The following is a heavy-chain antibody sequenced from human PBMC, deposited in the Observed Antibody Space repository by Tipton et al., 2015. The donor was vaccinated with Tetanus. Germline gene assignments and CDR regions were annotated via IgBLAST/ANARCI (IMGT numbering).Heavy chain of an antibody. J-gene: IGHJ5*02. CDR3: ARDRGQQFVSDWFDP. CDR1: GGSINSPDYS. CDR2: IYQSGST. D-gene: IGHD6-6*01. V-gene: IGHV4-30-2*01. Sequence: TLSLTCTVSGGSINSPDYSWGWIRQPPGKGLEWIGYIYQSGSTSYNPSLATRVTITADKSKTQFSLTLRSVTAADTAVYYCARDRGQQFVSDWFDPWGQGTLVTVSS.